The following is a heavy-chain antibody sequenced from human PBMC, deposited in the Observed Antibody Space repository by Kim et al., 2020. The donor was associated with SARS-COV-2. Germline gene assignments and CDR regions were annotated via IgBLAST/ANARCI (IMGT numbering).Heavy chain of an antibody. J-gene: IGHJ5*02. CDR2: IYHSGST. Sequence: SETLTLTCTVSGYSISSGYYWGWIRQPPGKGLEWIGSIYHSGSTYYNPSLKSRVTISVDTSKNQFSLKMSSVTAADTAVYYCARDAQFWGIAAALDWFDPWGQGTLVTVSS. D-gene: IGHD6-13*01. V-gene: IGHV4-38-2*02. CDR3: ARDAQFWGIAAALDWFDP. CDR1: GYSISSGYY.